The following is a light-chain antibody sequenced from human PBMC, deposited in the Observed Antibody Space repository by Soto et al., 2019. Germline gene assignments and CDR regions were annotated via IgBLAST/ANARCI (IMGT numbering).Light chain of an antibody. CDR1: ALPKKY. Sequence: SYELTQPPSVSVSPGQTARITCSGDALPKKYAYWYQQKPGQAPVLVIYKDSERPSGIPERFSGSSSGTTVTLTISGVQAEDEADYYCQSADSSGTYYVFGTGTKLTVL. CDR2: KDS. CDR3: QSADSSGTYYV. V-gene: IGLV3-25*03. J-gene: IGLJ1*01.